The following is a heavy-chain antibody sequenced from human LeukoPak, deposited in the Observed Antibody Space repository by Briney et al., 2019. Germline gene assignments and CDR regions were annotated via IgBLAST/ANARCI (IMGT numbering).Heavy chain of an antibody. V-gene: IGHV5-10-1*01. CDR1: AYTFTTYW. CDR2: IDPSDSYT. J-gene: IGHJ4*02. D-gene: IGHD5-24*01. Sequence: PGESLKISCQGSAYTFTTYWITWVRQMPGKGLEWMGRIDPSDSYTNYSPSFQGHVTISADKSISTAYLQWSSLKASDTAMYYCARGRDGYNYPDFDYWGQGTLVTVSS. CDR3: ARGRDGYNYPDFDY.